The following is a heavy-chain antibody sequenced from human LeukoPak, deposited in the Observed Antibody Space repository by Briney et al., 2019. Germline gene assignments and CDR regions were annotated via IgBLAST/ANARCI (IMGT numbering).Heavy chain of an antibody. J-gene: IGHJ4*02. D-gene: IGHD3-10*01. V-gene: IGHV1-2*02. CDR2: INPDSGGT. Sequence: ASVKVSCKASGYTFTGYYMHWVRQAPGQGLEWMGWINPDSGGTKYAQKFQGRVTMTRDTSISTAYMDLSRLRSEDTAVYYCAREGFHGRELFPTFDYWGQGTLVTVSS. CDR1: GYTFTGYY. CDR3: AREGFHGRELFPTFDY.